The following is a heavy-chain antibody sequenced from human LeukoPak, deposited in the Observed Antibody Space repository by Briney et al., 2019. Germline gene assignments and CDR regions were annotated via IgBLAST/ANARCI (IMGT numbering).Heavy chain of an antibody. J-gene: IGHJ4*02. Sequence: PSETLSLTCTVSGGSISSSSYYWGWIRQPPGKGLEWIGSIYYSGSTYYNPSLKSRVTISVDTSKNQFSLKLSSVTAADTAVYYCAREVGSGSFDYWGQGTLVTVSS. CDR2: IYYSGST. CDR3: AREVGSGSFDY. CDR1: GGSISSSSYY. V-gene: IGHV4-39*07. D-gene: IGHD3-10*01.